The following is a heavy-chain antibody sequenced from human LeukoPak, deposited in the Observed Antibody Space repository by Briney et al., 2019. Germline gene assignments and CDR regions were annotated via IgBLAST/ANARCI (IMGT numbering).Heavy chain of an antibody. Sequence: GGSLRLSCAASGFSFSGYAMHWVRQAPGKGLEWVAVISYDGSNKTYADSVKGRFTISRDNPKNTLYLQTNSLRAEDTAVYFCARDRYYYDSSGYWGQITYYYYYGMDVWGQGTTVTVSS. CDR1: GFSFSGYA. D-gene: IGHD3-22*01. J-gene: IGHJ6*02. CDR3: ARDRYYYDSSGYWGQITYYYYYGMDV. V-gene: IGHV3-30-3*01. CDR2: ISYDGSNK.